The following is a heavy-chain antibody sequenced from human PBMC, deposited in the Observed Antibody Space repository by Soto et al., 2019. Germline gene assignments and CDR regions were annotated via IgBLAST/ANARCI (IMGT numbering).Heavy chain of an antibody. CDR1: GYTFTSNG. J-gene: IGHJ6*02. D-gene: IGHD4-17*01. CDR2: ISAYNGNT. Sequence: ASVKVSCKASGYTFTSNGINGWRQAPGQGLEWMGWISAYNGNTNYAQKLQGRVTMTTDTSTSTANMELRSMRSDDTAVYYCARGIRSTRDYYGMDVWGQGTTVTVSS. CDR3: ARGIRSTRDYYGMDV. V-gene: IGHV1-18*01.